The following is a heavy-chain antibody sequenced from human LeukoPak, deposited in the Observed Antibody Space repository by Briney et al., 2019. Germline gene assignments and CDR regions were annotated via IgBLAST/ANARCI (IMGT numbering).Heavy chain of an antibody. CDR2: INHSGST. CDR3: ARDSGGWLRRRLNWFDP. Sequence: SETLSLTCAVYGGSFSGYYWSWIRQPPGKGLEWIGEINHSGSTNYNLSLKSRVTISVDTSKNQFSLKLSSVTAADTAVYYCARDSGGWLRRRLNWFDPWGQGTLVTVSS. D-gene: IGHD5-12*01. CDR1: GGSFSGYY. J-gene: IGHJ5*02. V-gene: IGHV4-34*01.